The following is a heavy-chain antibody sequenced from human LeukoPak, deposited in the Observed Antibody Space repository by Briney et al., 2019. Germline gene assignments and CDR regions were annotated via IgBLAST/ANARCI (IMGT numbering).Heavy chain of an antibody. CDR3: AREEVRDYDSSGYDY. Sequence: PGGSLRLSCAASGFTFSSYEMNWVRQAPGKGLEWVSYISSSGSTIYYADSAKGRFTISRDNAKNSLYLQMNSLRAEDTAVYYCAREEVRDYDSSGYDYWGQGTLVTVSS. J-gene: IGHJ4*02. D-gene: IGHD3-22*01. V-gene: IGHV3-48*03. CDR1: GFTFSSYE. CDR2: ISSSGSTI.